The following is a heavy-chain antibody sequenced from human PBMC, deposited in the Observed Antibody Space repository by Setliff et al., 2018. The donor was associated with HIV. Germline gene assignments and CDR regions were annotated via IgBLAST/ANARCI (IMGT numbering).Heavy chain of an antibody. CDR2: IYYSGST. CDR3: ARHAPRNHDLAGVFYPYYMDV. D-gene: IGHD1-1*01. J-gene: IGHJ6*03. V-gene: IGHV4-59*08. CDR1: GGSISRFY. Sequence: PSETLSLTCTVSGGSISRFYWSWIRQPPGKGLEWIGYIYYSGSTSYNPSLKSRVTISVDTSKTQFSLKLSPVTAADTAVYYCARHAPRNHDLAGVFYPYYMDVWGKGTTVTVSS.